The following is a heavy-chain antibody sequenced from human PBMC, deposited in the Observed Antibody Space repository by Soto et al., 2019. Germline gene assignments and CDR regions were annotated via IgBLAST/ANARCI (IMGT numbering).Heavy chain of an antibody. J-gene: IGHJ6*02. Sequence: QMQLQESGPGLVKPAETLSLTCTVSGGSISSSSYYWGWIRQPPGNGLEWIGSIYYSGSTYYNPSLKCRVTISVDTYKNQFSMQLRSVTAEDTAVYYWARQSDISLCGMDVWGQGPTVTVSS. CDR3: ARQSDISLCGMDV. CDR2: IYYSGST. CDR1: GGSISSSSYY. V-gene: IGHV4-39*01. D-gene: IGHD3-3*02.